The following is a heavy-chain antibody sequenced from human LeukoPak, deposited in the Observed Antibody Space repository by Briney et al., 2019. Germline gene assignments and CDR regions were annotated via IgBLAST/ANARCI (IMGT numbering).Heavy chain of an antibody. CDR2: IYYSGST. V-gene: IGHV4-39*07. CDR3: ARGRPSLRFLDSFDY. Sequence: SETLSLTCTVSGGSISSSSYYWGWIRQPPGKGLEWIGSIYYSGSTYYNPSLKSRVTISVDTSKNQFSLKLSSVTAADTAVYYCARGRPSLRFLDSFDYWGQGTLVTVSS. D-gene: IGHD3-3*01. CDR1: GGSISSSSYY. J-gene: IGHJ4*02.